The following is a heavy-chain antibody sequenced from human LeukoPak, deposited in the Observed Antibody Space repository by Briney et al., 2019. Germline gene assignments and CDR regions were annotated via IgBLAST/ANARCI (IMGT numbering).Heavy chain of an antibody. CDR2: ISAYNGNT. V-gene: IGHV1-18*01. CDR3: ARDLRYYDFWSGYTYGMDV. CDR1: GGTFSGYA. D-gene: IGHD3-3*01. Sequence: ASVKVSCRASGGTFSGYAFTWVRQAPGQGLEWMGWISAYNGNTNYAQKLQGRVTMTTDTSTSTAYMELRSLRSDDTAVYYCARDLRYYDFWSGYTYGMDVWGQGTTVTVSS. J-gene: IGHJ6*02.